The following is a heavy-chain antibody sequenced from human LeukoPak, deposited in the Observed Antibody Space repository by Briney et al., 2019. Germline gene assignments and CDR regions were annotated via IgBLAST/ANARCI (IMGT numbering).Heavy chain of an antibody. D-gene: IGHD4-23*01. CDR3: ARVDGGNSRRGYFDY. CDR2: ISSSSSYI. V-gene: IGHV3-11*06. CDR1: GFTFSDYY. J-gene: IGHJ4*02. Sequence: GGSLRLSCAASGFTFSDYYMSWIRQAPGKGLEWVSSISSSSSYIYYADSVKGRFTISRDNAKNSLYLQMNSLRAEDTAVYYCARVDGGNSRRGYFDYWGQGTLVTVSS.